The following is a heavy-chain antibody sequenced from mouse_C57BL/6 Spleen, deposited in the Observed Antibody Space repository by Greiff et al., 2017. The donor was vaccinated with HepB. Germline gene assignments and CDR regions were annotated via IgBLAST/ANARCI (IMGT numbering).Heavy chain of an antibody. CDR1: GFTFSDYY. D-gene: IGHD2-5*01. CDR2: INYDGSST. Sequence: EVKLMESEGGLVQPGSSMKLSCTASGFTFSDYYMAWVRQVPEKGLEWVANINYDGSSTYYLDSLKSRFIISRDNAKNILYLQMSSLKSEDTATYYCAREGYSNWAMDYWGQGTSVPVSS. V-gene: IGHV5-16*01. J-gene: IGHJ4*01. CDR3: AREGYSNWAMDY.